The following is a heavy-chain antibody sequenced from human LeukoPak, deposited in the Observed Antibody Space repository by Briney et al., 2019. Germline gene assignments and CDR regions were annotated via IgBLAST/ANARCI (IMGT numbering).Heavy chain of an antibody. CDR3: ARATGTKVPPGY. Sequence: SETLSLTCAVYGGSFSGYYWRWIRQPPGKGLEWIGEINHSGRNNYNPSLKSRVTISVDTSKNQFSLKLSSVTAADTAVYYCARATGTKVPPGYWGQGTLVTVSS. J-gene: IGHJ4*02. V-gene: IGHV4-34*01. CDR2: INHSGRN. D-gene: IGHD1-7*01. CDR1: GGSFSGYY.